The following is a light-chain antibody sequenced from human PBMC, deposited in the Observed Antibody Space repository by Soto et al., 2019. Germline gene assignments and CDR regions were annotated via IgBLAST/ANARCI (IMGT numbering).Light chain of an antibody. CDR2: EVS. CDR1: SSDVGGYNY. Sequence: QSALTQPASVSGSPGQSITISCTGTSSDVGGYNYVSWYQQYPGKAPKLLISEVSKRPSGVSNRFSGSKSGNTASLTISWLQAEDEADYYCSSYTSSSTLFGGGTKLTVL. J-gene: IGLJ2*01. CDR3: SSYTSSSTL. V-gene: IGLV2-14*01.